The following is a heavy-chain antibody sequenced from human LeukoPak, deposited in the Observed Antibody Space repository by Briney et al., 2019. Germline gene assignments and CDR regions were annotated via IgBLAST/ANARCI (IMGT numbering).Heavy chain of an antibody. Sequence: GASLRLSCAASGFIFSNYAMSWVRQAPGKGLEWVSAITGSGDTTYYADSVKGRFTISRDKSKNTLYVEMNTLRAEDTAVYYCAKWGDYDILTGYYVSDFWGQGTLVTVSS. J-gene: IGHJ4*02. CDR2: ITGSGDTT. CDR3: AKWGDYDILTGYYVSDF. V-gene: IGHV3-23*01. D-gene: IGHD3-9*01. CDR1: GFIFSNYA.